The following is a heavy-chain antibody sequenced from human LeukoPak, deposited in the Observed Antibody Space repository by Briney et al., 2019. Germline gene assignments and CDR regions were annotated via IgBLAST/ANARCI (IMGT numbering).Heavy chain of an antibody. D-gene: IGHD1-14*01. CDR2: INSDGSST. J-gene: IGHJ3*02. CDR1: GFTFSSYW. Sequence: GGSLRLSCAASGFTFSSYWMHWVRQVPGKGLVWVSRINSDGSSTSYADSVKGRFTISRDTSQNTLSLQMNSLRVEDTAVYYCVRKNRDFNAAFDIWGQGTVVTVSS. V-gene: IGHV3-74*01. CDR3: VRKNRDFNAAFDI.